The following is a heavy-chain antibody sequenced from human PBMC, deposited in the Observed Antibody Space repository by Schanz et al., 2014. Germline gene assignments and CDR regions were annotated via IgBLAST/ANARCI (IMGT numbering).Heavy chain of an antibody. J-gene: IGHJ4*02. CDR2: IRQDGGYK. CDR3: ARNRGFQSFDY. CDR1: GFTFSDYY. Sequence: VQLVESGGGLVKPGGSLRLSCAASGFTFSDYYMSWIRQAPGKGLEWVANIRQDGGYKNHVDSVEGRFTISRDNAQKSLYLQMDTLRVEDTAVYYCARNRGFQSFDYWGRGTLVTVSS. V-gene: IGHV3-7*01.